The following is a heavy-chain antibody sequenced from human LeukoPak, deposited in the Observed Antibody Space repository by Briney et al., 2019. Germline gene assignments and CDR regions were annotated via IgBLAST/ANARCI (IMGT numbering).Heavy chain of an antibody. CDR3: AKDSTVSGSYYGMDI. D-gene: IGHD5-12*01. Sequence: GGSLRLSCAASGFTFSSYTVTWVRQAPGKGLEWVSSISGSGSSTYFADSVKGRFTISRDNSKNTLYLQMNSLRDEDTAVYYCAKDSTVSGSYYGMDIWGQGTTVTVSS. J-gene: IGHJ6*02. CDR1: GFTFSSYT. V-gene: IGHV3-23*01. CDR2: ISGSGSST.